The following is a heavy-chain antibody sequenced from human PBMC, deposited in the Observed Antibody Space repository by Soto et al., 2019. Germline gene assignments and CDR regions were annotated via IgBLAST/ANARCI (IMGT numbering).Heavy chain of an antibody. V-gene: IGHV3-21*01. D-gene: IGHD6-13*01. CDR1: GFTFSSYS. CDR2: ISSSSSYI. CDR3: ARGPIAAPRRYFDY. J-gene: IGHJ4*02. Sequence: KAGGSLRLSCVASGFTFSSYSMNWVRQAPGKGLEWVSSISSSSSYIYYADSVKGRFTISRDNAKNSLYLQMNSLRAEDTAVYYCARGPIAAPRRYFDYWGQGTLVTVSS.